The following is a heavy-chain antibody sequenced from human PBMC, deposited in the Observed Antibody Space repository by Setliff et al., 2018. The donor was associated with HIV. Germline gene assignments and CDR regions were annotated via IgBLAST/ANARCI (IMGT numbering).Heavy chain of an antibody. D-gene: IGHD1-1*01. V-gene: IGHV3-49*04. Sequence: HPGGSLRLSCTASGFTFRYFTMSWVRQAPGKGLEWLGFIRSTAYSGTTQYAASVKDRFTISRDNSKSIAYLQMNTLRSDDTAVYYCARGKSGFETTGIDYGMDLWGQGTTVTVSS. CDR3: ARGKSGFETTGIDYGMDL. CDR1: GFTFRYFT. J-gene: IGHJ6*02. CDR2: IRSTAYSGTT.